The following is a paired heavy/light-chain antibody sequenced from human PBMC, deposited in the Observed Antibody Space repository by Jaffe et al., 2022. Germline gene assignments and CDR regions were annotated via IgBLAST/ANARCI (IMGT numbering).Heavy chain of an antibody. V-gene: IGHV1-46*03. J-gene: IGHJ4*02. CDR1: GYTLTDYY. Sequence: QVQLVQSGAEVKKPGASVKLSCKASGYTLTDYYMHWVRQAPGQGLEWMGLLRPSGDSTKYAQKFQGRVTMTRDTSTSTFYMELSSLRSDDTAVYYCGREKYGGYYDYWGQGTLLIVSS. CDR3: GREKYGGYYDY. D-gene: IGHD2-15*01. CDR2: LRPSGDST.
Light chain of an antibody. CDR2: STT. J-gene: IGLJ3*02. V-gene: IGLV7-43*01. CDR3: LLFCGGTWV. Sequence: QTVVTQEPSLTVSPGGTVTLTCASSTGAVTSGCFGNWFQQKPGQAPRPVIYSTTNKHSWTPARFSGSLLGGKAVLTLSGVQPEDESDFYCLLFCGGTWVFGGGTRLTVL. CDR1: TGAVTSGCF.